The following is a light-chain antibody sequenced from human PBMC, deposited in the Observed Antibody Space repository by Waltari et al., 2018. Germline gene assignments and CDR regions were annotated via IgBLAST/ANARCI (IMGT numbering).Light chain of an antibody. CDR3: HSRDTSSTRF. J-gene: IGLJ2*01. V-gene: IGLV3-19*01. CDR2: GQN. Sequence: SSDLTQDTAVSVALGQTVRITCQGDSLSRYSASWYQQRPGQAPILVLYGQNDRHSGIPDLFSGSTSGNTASLTITGAQAEDEADYYCHSRDTSSTRFFGGGTRLTV. CDR1: SLSRYS.